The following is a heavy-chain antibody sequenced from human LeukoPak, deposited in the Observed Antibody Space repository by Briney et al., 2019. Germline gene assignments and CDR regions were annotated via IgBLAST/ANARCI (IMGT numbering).Heavy chain of an antibody. Sequence: PGGSLRLSCAASGFTFSSYSMNWVRQAPGKGLEWVSSICSSSTYIYYADSVKGRVTISRDNAKSSLYLQMNSLRAEDTAVYYCARGITMVRGVPPGWFDPWGQGTLVSVSS. CDR1: GFTFSSYS. D-gene: IGHD3-10*01. CDR2: ICSSSTYI. J-gene: IGHJ5*02. CDR3: ARGITMVRGVPPGWFDP. V-gene: IGHV3-21*01.